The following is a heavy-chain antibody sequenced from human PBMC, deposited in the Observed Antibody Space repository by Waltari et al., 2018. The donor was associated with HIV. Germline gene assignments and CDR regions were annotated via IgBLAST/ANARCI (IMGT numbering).Heavy chain of an antibody. V-gene: IGHV3-48*04. CDR3: ARGNQLLPPHYSYYGMDV. J-gene: IGHJ6*02. D-gene: IGHD2-2*01. Sequence: EVQLVESGGGLVQPGGSLRFPCAALGSPFRSYRITWVRKAQGKGLEWVSYISSSSSTIYHADSVKGRFTISRDNAKNSLYLQMNSLRAEDTAVYYCARGNQLLPPHYSYYGMDVWGQGTTVTVSS. CDR2: ISSSSSTI. CDR1: GSPFRSYR.